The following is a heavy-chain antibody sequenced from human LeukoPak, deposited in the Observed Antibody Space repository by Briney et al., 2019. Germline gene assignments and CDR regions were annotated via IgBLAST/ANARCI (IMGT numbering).Heavy chain of an antibody. CDR2: IYYSGNT. Sequence: PSETLSLTCIVSGGSVSNYYWSWIRQSPGKGLEWIGYIYYSGNTNYNPSLKSRVTISVDTSKNQFSLKLSSVTAADTAVYYCARDGYSYAIEYWGQGTLVTVSS. CDR1: GGSVSNYY. V-gene: IGHV4-59*02. J-gene: IGHJ4*02. D-gene: IGHD5-18*01. CDR3: ARDGYSYAIEY.